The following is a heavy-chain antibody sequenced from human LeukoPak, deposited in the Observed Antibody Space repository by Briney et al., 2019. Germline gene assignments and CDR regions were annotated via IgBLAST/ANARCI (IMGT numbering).Heavy chain of an antibody. CDR1: GFTFSSYS. CDR3: ASVAYYDFWSGYNYYDSSGSEYFQH. Sequence: GGSLRLSCAASGFTFSSYSMNWVRQAPGKGLEWVSYISSSSSTIYYADSVKGRFTISRDNAKNSLYLQMNSLRAEDTAVYYCASVAYYDFWSGYNYYDSSGSEYFQHWGQGTLVTVSS. D-gene: IGHD3-3*01. J-gene: IGHJ1*01. V-gene: IGHV3-48*01. CDR2: ISSSSSTI.